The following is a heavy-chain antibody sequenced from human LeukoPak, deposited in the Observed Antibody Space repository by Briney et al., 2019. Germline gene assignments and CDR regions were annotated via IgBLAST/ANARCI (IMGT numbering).Heavy chain of an antibody. Sequence: PGGSLRLSCAASGFTFSSYSINWVRQAPGKGLEWVSSISISSSYIYYADSVKGRFTISGDNAKNSLYLQMNSLRAEDTAVYYCARGPQKNGHSSGYPGYFDYWGQGTLATVSS. D-gene: IGHD3-22*01. CDR2: ISISSSYI. J-gene: IGHJ4*02. CDR3: ARGPQKNGHSSGYPGYFDY. CDR1: GFTFSSYS. V-gene: IGHV3-21*01.